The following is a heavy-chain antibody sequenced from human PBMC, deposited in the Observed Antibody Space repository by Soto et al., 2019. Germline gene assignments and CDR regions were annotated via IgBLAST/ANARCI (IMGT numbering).Heavy chain of an antibody. CDR1: GFTFSSYA. Sequence: GGSLRFSCAASGFTFSSYAMSWVRQAPGKGLEWVSAISGSGGSTYYADSVKGRFTISRDNSKNTLYLQMNSLRAEDTAVYYCAKATYYYDSSGYYSFDYWGQGTLVTVSS. CDR3: AKATYYYDSSGYYSFDY. J-gene: IGHJ4*02. V-gene: IGHV3-23*01. CDR2: ISGSGGST. D-gene: IGHD3-22*01.